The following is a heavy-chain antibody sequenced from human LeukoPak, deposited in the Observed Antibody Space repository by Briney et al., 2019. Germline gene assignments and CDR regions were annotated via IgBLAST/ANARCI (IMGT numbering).Heavy chain of an antibody. CDR2: ISYDGSNK. J-gene: IGHJ4*02. V-gene: IGHV3-30-3*01. Sequence: GALRLSCAASGFTFSCYAMHWVRQAPGKGLEWVAVISYDGSNKYYADSVKGRFTISRDNSKNTLYLQMNSLRAEDTAVYYCARGRGRSFDYWGQRTLVTVSS. CDR1: GFTFSCYA. CDR3: ARGRGRSFDY.